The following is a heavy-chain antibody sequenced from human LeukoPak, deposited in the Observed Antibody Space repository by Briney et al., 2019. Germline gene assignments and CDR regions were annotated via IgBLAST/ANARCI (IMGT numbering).Heavy chain of an antibody. CDR3: ARAYGDYDPFDY. CDR2: IYYSGST. CDR1: GGSISSYY. J-gene: IGHJ4*02. Sequence: PSETLSLTCTVSGGSISSYYWSWIRQPPGKGLEWIGYIYYSGSTNYNPSLKSRVTMSVDTSKNQFSLKLSSVTAADTAVYYCARAYGDYDPFDYWGQGTLVTVSS. V-gene: IGHV4-59*12. D-gene: IGHD4-17*01.